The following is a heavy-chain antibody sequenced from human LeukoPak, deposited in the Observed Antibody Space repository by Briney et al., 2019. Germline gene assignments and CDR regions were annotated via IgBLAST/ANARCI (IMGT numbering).Heavy chain of an antibody. CDR3: AKATGNLGN. J-gene: IGHJ4*02. V-gene: IGHV3-64*04. CDR1: GFSFSSYA. D-gene: IGHD1-1*01. Sequence: GGSLRLSCSASGFSFSSYAMHWVRQAPGEGLEYVSAISANGVSTYYANSVKGRFTISRDNSKNTLYVQMNSLTAEDTAIYYCAKATGNLGNWGQGTLVTVSS. CDR2: ISANGVST.